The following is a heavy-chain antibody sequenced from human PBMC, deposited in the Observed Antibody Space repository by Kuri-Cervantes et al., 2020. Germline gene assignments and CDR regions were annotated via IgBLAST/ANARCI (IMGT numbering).Heavy chain of an antibody. CDR1: GFTFDDYA. CDR3: ARDPETGTEPYYGMDV. CDR2: ISWNSGSI. J-gene: IGHJ6*02. D-gene: IGHD1-7*01. Sequence: SLKISCAASGFTFDDYAMHWVRQAPGKGLEWVSGISWNSGSIGYADSVKGRFTISRDNAKNSLYLQMNSLRDEDTAVYYCARDPETGTEPYYGMDVWGQGTTVTVSS. V-gene: IGHV3-9*01.